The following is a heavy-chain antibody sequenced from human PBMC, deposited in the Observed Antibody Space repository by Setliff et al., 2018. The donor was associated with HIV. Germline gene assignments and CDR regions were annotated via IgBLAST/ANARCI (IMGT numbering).Heavy chain of an antibody. Sequence: SETLSLTCAVYGGSFSGYYWNWIRQPPGEGLEWIGEINPGGTTNYNPSLKRRVTMSLDTSKNQFSLRVTSVTAADTALYFCARATGPTYYFDYWGQGTLVTVSS. CDR2: INPGGTT. V-gene: IGHV4-34*01. CDR3: ARATGPTYYFDY. CDR1: GGSFSGYY. J-gene: IGHJ4*02.